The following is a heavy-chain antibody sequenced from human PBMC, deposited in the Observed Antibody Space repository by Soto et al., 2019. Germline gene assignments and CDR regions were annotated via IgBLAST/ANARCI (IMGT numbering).Heavy chain of an antibody. CDR1: EGTFSSYA. CDR2: IIPIFGTA. D-gene: IGHD6-13*01. Sequence: SSVKVSCNASEGTFSSYAISWVRQAPGQGLEWMGGIIPIFGTANYAQKFQGRVTITADKSTSTAYMELSSLRSEDTAVYYCARGNSSSWHYYYYGMDVWGQGTTVTV. V-gene: IGHV1-69*06. CDR3: ARGNSSSWHYYYYGMDV. J-gene: IGHJ6*02.